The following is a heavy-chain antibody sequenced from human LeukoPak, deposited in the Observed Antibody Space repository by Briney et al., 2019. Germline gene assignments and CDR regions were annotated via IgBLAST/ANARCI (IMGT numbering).Heavy chain of an antibody. V-gene: IGHV4-39*01. CDR1: GGSISSSSYY. J-gene: IGHJ4*02. D-gene: IGHD6-13*01. CDR2: TYHSGRT. Sequence: SETLSLTCTVAGGSISSSSYYWGWVRQPPGKGLEWIGSTYHSGRTYSNPSLKSRVTISVDTSKNQFSLKVSSVTAADTAVYYCVSGSWAFDNWGQGTLVTVSS. CDR3: VSGSWAFDN.